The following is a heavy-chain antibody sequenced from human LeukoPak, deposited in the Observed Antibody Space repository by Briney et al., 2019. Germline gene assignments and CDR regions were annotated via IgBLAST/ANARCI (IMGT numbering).Heavy chain of an antibody. V-gene: IGHV1-18*01. CDR2: ISAYNGNT. CDR3: ARDPPYCSSTSCYEEVFDY. J-gene: IGHJ4*02. CDR1: GYTFTSYG. D-gene: IGHD2-2*01. Sequence: ASVKVSCEASGYTFTSYGISWVRQAPGQGLEWMGWISAYNGNTNYAQKLQGRVTMTTDTSTSTAYMELRSLRSDDTAVYYCARDPPYCSSTSCYEEVFDYWGQGTLVTVSS.